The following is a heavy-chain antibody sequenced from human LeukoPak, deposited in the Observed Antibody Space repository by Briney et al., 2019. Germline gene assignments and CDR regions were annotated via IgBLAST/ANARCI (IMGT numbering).Heavy chain of an antibody. V-gene: IGHV3-23*01. CDR1: GFTFSSYA. CDR3: AREPRDCTGGTCHSGGGYYFEY. J-gene: IGHJ4*02. CDR2: VSGSGANT. D-gene: IGHD2-8*02. Sequence: GGPLRLSCAASGFTFSSYAMSWVRQAPGKGLEWVSAVSGSGANTYHSDSVRGRFTISRDNSKNTLHLQMNSLRAEDTAVFYCAREPRDCTGGTCHSGGGYYFEYWGQGILVTVSS.